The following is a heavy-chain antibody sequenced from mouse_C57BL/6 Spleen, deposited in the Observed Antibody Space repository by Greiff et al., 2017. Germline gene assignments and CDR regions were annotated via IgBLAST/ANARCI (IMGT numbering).Heavy chain of an antibody. CDR3: ARGARVDYDGRSLYAMDY. CDR2: INPNNGGT. J-gene: IGHJ4*01. D-gene: IGHD2-4*01. V-gene: IGHV1-22*01. Sequence: EVQLQQSGPELVKPGASVKMSCKASGYTFTDYNMHWVKQSHGKSLEWIGYINPNNGGTSYNQKFKGKATLTVNKSSSTAYMELRSLTSEDSAVYYCARGARVDYDGRSLYAMDYWGQGTSVTVSS. CDR1: GYTFTDYN.